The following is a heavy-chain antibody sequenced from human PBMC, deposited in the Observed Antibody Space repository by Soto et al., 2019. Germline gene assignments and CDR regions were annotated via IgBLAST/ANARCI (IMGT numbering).Heavy chain of an antibody. Sequence: PGGSLRLSCAASGFTFSSYGMHWVRQAPGKGLEWVAVIWYDGSNKYYADSVKGRFTISRDNSKNTLYLQMNSLRAEDTAVYYCAREDYYDSSGYKMGPTLDYYGMDVWGQGTTVTVSS. CDR1: GFTFSSYG. CDR2: IWYDGSNK. CDR3: AREDYYDSSGYKMGPTLDYYGMDV. D-gene: IGHD3-22*01. V-gene: IGHV3-33*01. J-gene: IGHJ6*02.